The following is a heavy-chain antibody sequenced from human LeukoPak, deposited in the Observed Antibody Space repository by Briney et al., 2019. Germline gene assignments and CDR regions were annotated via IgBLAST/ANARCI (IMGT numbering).Heavy chain of an antibody. CDR1: DDSITSSSYY. CDR2: IYYSGST. Sequence: SETLSLTCTVSDDSITSSSYYWAWIRQSPGKGLEFIGTIYYSGSTDYNPSLKSRVTISIDTSTNRFSLSLSSVTAADTAVYYCARVPTYYYGSGSYYHRAYFDYWGQGTLVTVSS. V-gene: IGHV4-39*07. CDR3: ARVPTYYYGSGSYYHRAYFDY. D-gene: IGHD3-10*01. J-gene: IGHJ4*02.